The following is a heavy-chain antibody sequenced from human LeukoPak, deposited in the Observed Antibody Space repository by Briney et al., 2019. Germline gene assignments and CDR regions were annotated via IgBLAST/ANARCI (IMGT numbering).Heavy chain of an antibody. V-gene: IGHV3-30*04. Sequence: GGSLRLSCAASGFTFSSYAMHWVRQAPGKGLEWVAVISYDGSNKYYADSVKGRFTISRDNSKNTLYPQMDSLRAEDTAVYYCARDRGSSSWYIIDYWGQGTLVTVSS. CDR3: ARDRGSSSWYIIDY. D-gene: IGHD6-13*01. CDR2: ISYDGSNK. J-gene: IGHJ4*02. CDR1: GFTFSSYA.